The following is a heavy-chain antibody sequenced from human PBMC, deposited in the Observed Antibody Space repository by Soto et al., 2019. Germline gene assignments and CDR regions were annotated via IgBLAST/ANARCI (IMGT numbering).Heavy chain of an antibody. D-gene: IGHD3-10*01. CDR3: FRAPTDLWFRFDL. J-gene: IGHJ4*02. CDR2: ISTDGSST. CDR1: GFSIRNYW. V-gene: IGHV3-74*01. Sequence: EVQLVESGGGLVQPGGSLRLSCAASGFSIRNYWMHWVRQAPGKGLVWVSRISTDGSSTNYADSVKGRFTISRDNAKNTMYLQMDSLRAEETAVYYCFRAPTDLWFRFDLWGQGTLVTVSS.